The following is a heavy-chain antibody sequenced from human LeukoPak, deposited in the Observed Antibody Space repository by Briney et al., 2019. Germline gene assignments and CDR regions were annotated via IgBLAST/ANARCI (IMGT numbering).Heavy chain of an antibody. J-gene: IGHJ4*02. CDR2: ISGDGGST. CDR3: AEDPKGIVGAPFDY. D-gene: IGHD1-26*01. CDR1: GFTFDDYA. V-gene: IGHV3-43*02. Sequence: GGSLRLSCAASGFTFDDYAMHWVRRAPGKGLEWVSLISGDGGSTYYADSVKGRFTISRDNSKNSLYLQMNSLRTEDTALYYCAEDPKGIVGAPFDYWGQGTLVTVSS.